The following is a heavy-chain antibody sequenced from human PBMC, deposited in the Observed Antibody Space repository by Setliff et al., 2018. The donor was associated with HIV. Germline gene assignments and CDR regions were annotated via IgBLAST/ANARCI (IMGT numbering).Heavy chain of an antibody. CDR1: GDSFKSGYY. D-gene: IGHD4-17*01. J-gene: IGHJ3*01. CDR2: VFYRGGA. Sequence: SETLSLTCAAFGDSFKSGYYWGWVRQPPRKTLQWLGSVFYRGGAYYNPSLKTRLTMFLDTSKNQFSLNLTSVTAADTAVYFCARAKTTGSFFDKIHAAFNVWGPGTLVTVSS. CDR3: ARAKTTGSFFDKIHAAFNV. V-gene: IGHV4-38-2*01.